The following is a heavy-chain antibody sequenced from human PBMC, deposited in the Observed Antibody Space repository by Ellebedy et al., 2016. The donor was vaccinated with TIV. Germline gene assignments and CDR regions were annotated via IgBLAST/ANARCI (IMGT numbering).Heavy chain of an antibody. V-gene: IGHV1-18*01. CDR2: ISAYNGNA. D-gene: IGHD1-1*01. Sequence: ASVKVSCKASGYTFTSYGIGWVRQAPGQGLEWMGWISAYNGNANYAQKLQGRVTMTRDTSISTAYMELSSLRSDDTVVYYCARGTTGTTLDYWGQGTQVTVSS. CDR1: GYTFTSYG. J-gene: IGHJ4*02. CDR3: ARGTTGTTLDY.